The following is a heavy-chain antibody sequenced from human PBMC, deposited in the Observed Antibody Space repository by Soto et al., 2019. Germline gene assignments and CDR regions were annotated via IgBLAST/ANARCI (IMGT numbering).Heavy chain of an antibody. D-gene: IGHD5-18*01. V-gene: IGHV2-5*01. J-gene: IGHJ4*02. Sequence: SGPTLVNRTYTLTLTCTFSGFSVSTTGMGVGWIRQPPGKALEWLALIFWNDDKRYIPSLKSRLTITKGTYNNQVVLTMTNMDPVDTGTYYCAHRGYKYDPLFDYWGQGTLVSVSS. CDR2: IFWNDDK. CDR1: GFSVSTTGMG. CDR3: AHRGYKYDPLFDY.